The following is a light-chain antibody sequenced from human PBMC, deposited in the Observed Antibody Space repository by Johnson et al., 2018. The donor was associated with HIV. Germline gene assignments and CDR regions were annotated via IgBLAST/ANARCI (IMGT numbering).Light chain of an antibody. V-gene: IGLV1-51*02. J-gene: IGLJ1*01. CDR3: GTWDSSLSAYYV. CDR2: ENN. Sequence: QPVLTQPPSVSAAPGQKVTISCSGSSSNIGNNYVSWYQQLPGTAPKLLIYENNKRPLGIPDRFSGSKSGTSATLGITGLQTGDEADYYCGTWDSSLSAYYVFGTGTKVTVL. CDR1: SSNIGNNY.